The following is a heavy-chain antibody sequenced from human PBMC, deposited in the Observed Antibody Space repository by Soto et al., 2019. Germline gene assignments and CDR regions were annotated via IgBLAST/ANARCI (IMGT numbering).Heavy chain of an antibody. D-gene: IGHD6-13*01. CDR3: ARDGYSSSWYMDYYYGMDV. Sequence: SETLSLTCTVSGGSISSYYWSWIRQPPGKGLEWIGYIYYSGSTNYNPSLKSRVTISVDTSKNQFSLKLSSVTAADTAVYYCARDGYSSSWYMDYYYGMDVWGQGTTVTVSS. CDR2: IYYSGST. CDR1: GGSISSYY. J-gene: IGHJ6*02. V-gene: IGHV4-59*01.